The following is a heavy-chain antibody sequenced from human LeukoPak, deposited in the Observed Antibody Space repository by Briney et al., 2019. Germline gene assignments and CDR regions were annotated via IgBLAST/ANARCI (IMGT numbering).Heavy chain of an antibody. V-gene: IGHV4-39*01. Sequence: PSETLSLTCTVSGGSISSSSYYWGWIRQPPGKGLEWIGSIYYSGSTSYSPSLSSRVSISVDTSKNQVSLKMKSVTDTDSAVYYCARHLSGTTMSHYFDFWGQGTLVPVSS. D-gene: IGHD3-10*02. CDR3: ARHLSGTTMSHYFDF. J-gene: IGHJ4*02. CDR1: GGSISSSSYY. CDR2: IYYSGST.